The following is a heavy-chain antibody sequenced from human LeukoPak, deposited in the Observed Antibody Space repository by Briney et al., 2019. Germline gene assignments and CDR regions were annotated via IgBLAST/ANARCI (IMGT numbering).Heavy chain of an antibody. CDR2: IYHSGST. CDR1: GGSISSGGYS. V-gene: IGHV4-30-2*01. J-gene: IGHJ3*02. CDR3: ARDKVFDAFDI. Sequence: SETLSLTCAVSGGSISSGGYSWSWIRQPPGKGLEWIGYIYHSGSTYYNPSLKSRVTISVDRSKNQLSLKLSSVTAADTAVYYCARDKVFDAFDIWGQGTMVTVSS.